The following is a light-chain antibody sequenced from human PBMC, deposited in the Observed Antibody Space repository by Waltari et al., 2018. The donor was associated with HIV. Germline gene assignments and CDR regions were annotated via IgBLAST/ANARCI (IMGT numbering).Light chain of an antibody. Sequence: IVLTQSPGTLSLSPGERATLSCRASQSVSSSYLAWYQQKPGQAPRLLIYGASGRATGIPDRFSGSGSGTDFTLTITRLEPEDFAVYYCQQYGSSPITFDGGTKVEIK. V-gene: IGKV3-20*01. CDR2: GAS. CDR1: QSVSSSY. CDR3: QQYGSSPIT. J-gene: IGKJ4*01.